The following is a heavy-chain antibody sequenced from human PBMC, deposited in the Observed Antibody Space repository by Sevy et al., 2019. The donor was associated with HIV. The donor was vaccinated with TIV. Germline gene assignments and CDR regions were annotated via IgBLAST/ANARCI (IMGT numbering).Heavy chain of an antibody. D-gene: IGHD3-22*01. CDR1: GYTLTELS. V-gene: IGHV1-24*01. J-gene: IGHJ4*02. CDR3: ATFSRYYDSSGYPY. CDR2: FDPEDGET. Sequence: ASVKVSCKVSGYTLTELSMHWVRQAPGKGLEGMGGFDPEDGETIYAQKFQGRVTMTEDTSTDTAYMELSSLRSEDTAVYYCATFSRYYDSSGYPYWGQGTLVTVSS.